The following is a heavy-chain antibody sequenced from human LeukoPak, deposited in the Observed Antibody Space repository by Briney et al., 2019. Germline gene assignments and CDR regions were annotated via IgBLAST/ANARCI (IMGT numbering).Heavy chain of an antibody. V-gene: IGHV3-23*01. D-gene: IGHD2-8*02. CDR1: GFTFSTYD. CDR2: ISSTSVST. J-gene: IGHJ4*02. Sequence: GGSLRLSCAASGFTFSTYDMSWVRQAPGKGLEWVSAISSTSVSTYYADSVKGRFTISRGNSNNTLFLQMNSLRAEDTAIYYCTKLPSAWWLGNYFDYWGQGTPVTVSS. CDR3: TKLPSAWWLGNYFDY.